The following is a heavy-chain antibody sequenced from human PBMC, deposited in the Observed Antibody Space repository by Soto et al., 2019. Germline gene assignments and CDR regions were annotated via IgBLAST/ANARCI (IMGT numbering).Heavy chain of an antibody. CDR3: SRREDYDARPLIDX. Sequence: GGSLRLSCTASGYTFGDYDMSWIRQAPGKGLEWVGFIRSKAYVGKREYDASVKGRFTMSRDDSISIANLQMNSLKTEDTAVYYCSRREDYDARPLIDXWGQGTRVTV. V-gene: IGHV3-49*03. CDR2: IRSKAYVGKR. J-gene: IGHJ3*01. CDR1: GYTFGDYD. D-gene: IGHD3-3*01.